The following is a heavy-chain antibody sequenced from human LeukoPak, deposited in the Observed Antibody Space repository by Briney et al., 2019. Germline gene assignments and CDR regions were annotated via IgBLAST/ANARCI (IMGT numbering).Heavy chain of an antibody. CDR2: SSSGSSYI. V-gene: IGHV3-21*04. CDR3: ARVDSGSYYDY. CDR1: GFTPSTFC. D-gene: IGHD1-26*01. Sequence: GGALRISLAASGFTPSTFCLKRGRPAPGEGVGGVSSSSSGSSYIYYADSVKGRFTISRDNSKNTLYLQMNSLRAEDTAVYYCARVDSGSYYDYWGQGTLVTVPS. J-gene: IGHJ4*02.